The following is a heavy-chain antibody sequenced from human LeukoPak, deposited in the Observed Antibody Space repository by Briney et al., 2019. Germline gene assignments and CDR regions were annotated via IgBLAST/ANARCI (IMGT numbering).Heavy chain of an antibody. CDR2: IYYSGST. Sequence: GSLRLSCAASGFTFSDYYMSWIRQPPGKRLEWIGYIYYSGSTNYNPSLKSRVTISLDTSKNQFSLKLSSVTAADTAVYYCARHHYGSGSFYSPVDYWGQGTLVTVSS. V-gene: IGHV4-59*08. J-gene: IGHJ4*02. CDR3: ARHHYGSGSFYSPVDY. CDR1: GFTFSDYY. D-gene: IGHD3-10*01.